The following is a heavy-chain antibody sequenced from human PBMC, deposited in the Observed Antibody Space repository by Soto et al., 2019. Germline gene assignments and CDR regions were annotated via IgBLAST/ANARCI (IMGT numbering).Heavy chain of an antibody. CDR2: INPDGGGT. CDR1: GYTFTSYY. CDR3: AVGGNYLSMDV. D-gene: IGHD4-4*01. V-gene: IGHV1-46*01. J-gene: IGHJ6*02. Sequence: QVQLVQSGAEVKKPGASVKVSCKASGYTFTSYYMHWVRLAPGQGLEWMGIINPDGGGTSYAQQFQGRVIMTRDTSTSTVYMEXSXLRSEDTAVYYCAVGGNYLSMDVWGQGTTVTVSS.